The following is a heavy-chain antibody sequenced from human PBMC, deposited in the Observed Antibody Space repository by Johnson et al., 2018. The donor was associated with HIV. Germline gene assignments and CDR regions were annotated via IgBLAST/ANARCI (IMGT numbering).Heavy chain of an antibody. CDR2: ISYDGSNK. CDR3: ARVRAGRENAFDI. D-gene: IGHD1-26*01. J-gene: IGHJ3*02. Sequence: QVQLVESGGGLVQPGRSLRLSRAASGFTFRNYAMHWVRQAPGKGLEWVAVISYDGSNKYYADSVKGRFTISRDNSKNTLSLQMNSPRVDDTAIYYCARVRAGRENAFDIWGQGTMVTVSS. CDR1: GFTFRNYA. V-gene: IGHV3-30*04.